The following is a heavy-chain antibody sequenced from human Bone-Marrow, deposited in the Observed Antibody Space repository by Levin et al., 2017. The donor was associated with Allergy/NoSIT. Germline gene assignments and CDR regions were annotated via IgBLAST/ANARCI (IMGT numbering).Heavy chain of an antibody. Sequence: QSGGSLRLSCAASGFTFSNYRMNWVRQAPGKGLEWVSYISTSTRTIYYADSVKGRFTISRDNAKNSLYLQMNSLRAEDTAVYYCARDRGLIQADDYYAMDVWGQGTTVTVSS. J-gene: IGHJ6*02. V-gene: IGHV3-48*04. CDR3: ARDRGLIQADDYYAMDV. CDR2: ISTSTRTI. D-gene: IGHD3-10*01. CDR1: GFTFSNYR.